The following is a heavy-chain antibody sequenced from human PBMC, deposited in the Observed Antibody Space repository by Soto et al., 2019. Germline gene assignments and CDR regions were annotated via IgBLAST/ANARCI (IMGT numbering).Heavy chain of an antibody. V-gene: IGHV3-21*01. D-gene: IGHD6-19*01. Sequence: EVQLVESGGGLVKPGGSLRLSCAASGFTFSSYSMNWVRQAPGKGLEWVSSISSSSSYIYYADSVKGRFTISRDNAKNSLYLQMSSLRAEDTAVYYCARDSSVAVAGMGDYWGQGTLVTVSS. CDR3: ARDSSVAVAGMGDY. CDR2: ISSSSSYI. J-gene: IGHJ4*02. CDR1: GFTFSSYS.